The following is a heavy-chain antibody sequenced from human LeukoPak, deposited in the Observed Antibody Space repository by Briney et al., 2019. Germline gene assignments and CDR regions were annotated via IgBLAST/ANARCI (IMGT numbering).Heavy chain of an antibody. CDR1: GFTFSSYS. J-gene: IGHJ6*04. CDR2: ISSSSNYI. V-gene: IGHV3-21*01. Sequence: GGSLRLSCAASGFTFSSYSMNWVRQAPGKGLEWVSSISSSSNYIYYADSVKGRFTISRDNAKNSLYLQMNSLRAEDTAVYYCAELGITMIGGVWGKGTTVTISS. CDR3: AELGITMIGGV. D-gene: IGHD3-10*02.